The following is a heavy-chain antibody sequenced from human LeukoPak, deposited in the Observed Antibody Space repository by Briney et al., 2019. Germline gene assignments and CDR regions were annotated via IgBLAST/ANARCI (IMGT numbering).Heavy chain of an antibody. CDR3: ARSIIVVVAAGALDI. J-gene: IGHJ3*02. D-gene: IGHD2-21*02. Sequence: PSETLSLTCTVSGGSISSYYWSWIRQPPGKGLEWIGYIYHSGNTNSNPSLKGRVTISVDTTKNQFSLKLSSVTAADTAVYYCARSIIVVVAAGALDIWGQGTMVTVSS. CDR2: IYHSGNT. V-gene: IGHV4-59*08. CDR1: GGSISSYY.